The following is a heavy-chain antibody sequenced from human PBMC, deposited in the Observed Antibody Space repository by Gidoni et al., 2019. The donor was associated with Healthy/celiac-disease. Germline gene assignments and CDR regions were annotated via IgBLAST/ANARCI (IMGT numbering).Heavy chain of an antibody. V-gene: IGHV4-34*01. CDR1: GGSFSGYY. Sequence: QVQLQQWGAGLLKPSETLSLTCAVYGGSFSGYYWSWIRQPPGKGLEWIGEINHSGSTNYNPSLKSRVTISVDTSKNQFSLKLSSVTAADTAVYYCARVPTRIIKWYFDLWGRGTLVTVSS. J-gene: IGHJ2*01. D-gene: IGHD3-16*01. CDR3: ARVPTRIIKWYFDL. CDR2: INHSGST.